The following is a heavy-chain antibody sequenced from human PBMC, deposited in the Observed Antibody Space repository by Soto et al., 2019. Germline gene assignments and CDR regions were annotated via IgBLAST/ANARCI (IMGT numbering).Heavy chain of an antibody. V-gene: IGHV4-4*02. J-gene: IGHJ4*02. Sequence: QVQLQESGPGLVKPSGTLSLTCAVSGDSISTNHWWTWVRQPPGKGLEWIGEVYHSGSTNYSPSRKGRVVISVDMSNNLFSLTLTSVTAADTAVYYCASSGGGEDYWGQGTLVTVSS. CDR1: GDSISTNHW. CDR3: ASSGGGEDY. CDR2: VYHSGST. D-gene: IGHD3-16*01.